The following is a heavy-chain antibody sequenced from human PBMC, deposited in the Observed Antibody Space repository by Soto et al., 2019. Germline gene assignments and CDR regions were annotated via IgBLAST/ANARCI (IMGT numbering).Heavy chain of an antibody. Sequence: ASVKVSCKASGYTFTSYAMHWVLQAPGQRLEWMGWINAGNGNTKYSQKFQGRVTITRDTSASTAYMELSSLRSEDTAVYYCARTLPRYYYDSSGYQDAFDIWGQGTMVTVSS. CDR1: GYTFTSYA. CDR2: INAGNGNT. CDR3: ARTLPRYYYDSSGYQDAFDI. J-gene: IGHJ3*02. D-gene: IGHD3-22*01. V-gene: IGHV1-3*01.